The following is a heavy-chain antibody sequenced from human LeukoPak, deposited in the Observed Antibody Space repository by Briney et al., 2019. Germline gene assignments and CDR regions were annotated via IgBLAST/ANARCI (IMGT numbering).Heavy chain of an antibody. CDR3: ARGRYYYDSSGYYYYFDY. D-gene: IGHD3-22*01. J-gene: IGHJ4*02. CDR1: GGSLSSGGSY. V-gene: IGHV4-31*03. CDR2: IYYSGST. Sequence: SQTLSLTCTVSGGSLSSGGSYWSWIRQHPGKGLEWIGYIYYSGSTNYNPSLKSRVTISVDTSKNQFSLKLSSVTAADTAVYYCARGRYYYDSSGYYYYFDYWGQGTLVTVSS.